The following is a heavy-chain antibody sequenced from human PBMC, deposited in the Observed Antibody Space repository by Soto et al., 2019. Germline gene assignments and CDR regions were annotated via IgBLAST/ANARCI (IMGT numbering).Heavy chain of an antibody. CDR3: ARAVAGTSILDS. D-gene: IGHD6-19*01. V-gene: IGHV1-69*08. J-gene: IGHJ4*02. Sequence: QVQLVQSGAEVKKPGSSVKISCQASGGTFSTSTISWVRQAPGQGLEWMGRTIPIVDRAIYAQNFQGRVTMTADKSTNTDYMEMFSLRSDDTAVYYCARAVAGTSILDSWGQGTLVTVSS. CDR2: TIPIVDRA. CDR1: GGTFSTST.